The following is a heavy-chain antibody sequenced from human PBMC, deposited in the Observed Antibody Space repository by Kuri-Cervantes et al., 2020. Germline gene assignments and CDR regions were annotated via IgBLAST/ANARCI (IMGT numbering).Heavy chain of an antibody. V-gene: IGHV3-9*01. CDR3: AKGGVDSSSWYFLNWFDP. D-gene: IGHD6-13*01. J-gene: IGHJ5*02. CDR1: GFTFDDYA. Sequence: SLKISCAASGFTFDDYAMHWVRQVPGKGLEWVSDISWNSGSIGYADSVKGRFTISRDNAKNSLYLQMNSLRAEDTALYYCAKGGVDSSSWYFLNWFDPWGQGTLVTVSS. CDR2: ISWNSGSI.